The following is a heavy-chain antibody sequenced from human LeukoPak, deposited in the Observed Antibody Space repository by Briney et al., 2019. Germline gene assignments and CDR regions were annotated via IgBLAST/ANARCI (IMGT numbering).Heavy chain of an antibody. D-gene: IGHD2-2*01. J-gene: IGHJ5*02. V-gene: IGHV4-59*12. CDR2: IYYSGST. CDR1: GESISGFY. Sequence: SETLSLTCTVSGESISGFYWNWIRQPPGKGLEWIGYIYYSGSTNYNPSLKSRVTISIDTSKNQFSLKLSSVTAADTAVYYCARAMPHNWFDPWGQGTLVTVSS. CDR3: ARAMPHNWFDP.